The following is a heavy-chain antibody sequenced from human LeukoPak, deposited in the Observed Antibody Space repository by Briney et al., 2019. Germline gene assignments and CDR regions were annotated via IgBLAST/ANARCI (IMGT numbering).Heavy chain of an antibody. D-gene: IGHD5-24*01. CDR1: GFTFSSYS. V-gene: IGHV3-21*01. Sequence: GGSLRLSCAASGFTFSSYSMNWVRQAPGKGLEWVSSISSSSSYIYYADSVKGRFTISRDNSKNTLYLQMNSLRAEDTAVYYCAKDHYCWDGFSPLDYWGQGTLVTVSS. CDR3: AKDHYCWDGFSPLDY. CDR2: ISSSSSYI. J-gene: IGHJ4*02.